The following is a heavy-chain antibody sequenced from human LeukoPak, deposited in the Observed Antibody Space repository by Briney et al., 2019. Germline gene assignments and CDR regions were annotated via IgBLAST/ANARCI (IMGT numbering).Heavy chain of an antibody. Sequence: GGSLRLSCAASGFTFSTYWMSWVRQAPGKGLEWVANIKEDGSEKYYGDSVKGRFTISRDNARNSLYLEMNSLRVEDTAVYYCARDSSGYQWGQGTLVTVSS. CDR1: GFTFSTYW. V-gene: IGHV3-7*01. J-gene: IGHJ4*02. CDR3: ARDSSGYQ. D-gene: IGHD3-22*01. CDR2: IKEDGSEK.